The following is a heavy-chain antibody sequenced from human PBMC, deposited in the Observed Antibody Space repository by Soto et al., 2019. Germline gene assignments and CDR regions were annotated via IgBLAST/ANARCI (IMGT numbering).Heavy chain of an antibody. Sequence: QVQLVQSGAEVKKPGSSVKVSCKASGGTFSSYANSWVRQAPGQRLEWMGGIIPIFGTANYAQKFQGRVTITADESTSTAYMELSSLRSEDTAVYYCARDGSSSGWPYYFDYWGQGTLVTVSS. J-gene: IGHJ4*02. CDR2: IIPIFGTA. V-gene: IGHV1-69*12. CDR1: GGTFSSYA. CDR3: ARDGSSSGWPYYFDY. D-gene: IGHD6-19*01.